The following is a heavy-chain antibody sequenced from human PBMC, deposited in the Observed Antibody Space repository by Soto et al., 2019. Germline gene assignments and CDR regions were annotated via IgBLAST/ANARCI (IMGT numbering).Heavy chain of an antibody. Sequence: EVQLLESGGGLVQPGGSLRLSCEASGFNFRNYAMSWVRKPPGKGVERVSSIHGNGGGTYYADSVKGRVTCSRGDSKDTPELQVRSLGVEDPGVYYCAKYAVAVNGVWDWFDPWGQGNLVTVSS. V-gene: IGHV3-23*01. CDR3: AKYAVAVNGVWDWFDP. CDR1: GFNFRNYA. D-gene: IGHD6-19*01. J-gene: IGHJ5*02. CDR2: IHGNGGGT.